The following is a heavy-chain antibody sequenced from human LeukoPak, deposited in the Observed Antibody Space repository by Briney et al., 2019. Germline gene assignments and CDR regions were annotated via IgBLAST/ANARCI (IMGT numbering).Heavy chain of an antibody. CDR3: ARDQRGGTYSDY. Sequence: GGSLRLSCTTSGFTFSNYYMNWVRQAPGEGLEFVSSISSSSTYIYYADSVKGRFTISRDDAKNSLYLQMNSLRAEDTALYYCARDQRGGTYSDYWGQGTLVTVSS. CDR1: GFTFSNYY. V-gene: IGHV3-21*01. CDR2: ISSSSTYI. J-gene: IGHJ4*02. D-gene: IGHD1-26*01.